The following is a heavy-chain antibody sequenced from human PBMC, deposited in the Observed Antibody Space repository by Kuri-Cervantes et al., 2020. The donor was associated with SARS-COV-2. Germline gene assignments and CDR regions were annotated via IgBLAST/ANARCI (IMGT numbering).Heavy chain of an antibody. CDR1: GFIFSDYY. D-gene: IGHD6-19*01. CDR2: ISSSGTTI. Sequence: GESLKISCAASGFIFSDYYMSWIRQAPGKGLEWVSSISSSGTTIYYADSVKGRFTISRDNAKNSLYLQMSSLRAEDTAVYYCARKVRSSGSPCGMDVWGQGTTVTVSS. J-gene: IGHJ6*02. V-gene: IGHV3-11*04. CDR3: ARKVRSSGSPCGMDV.